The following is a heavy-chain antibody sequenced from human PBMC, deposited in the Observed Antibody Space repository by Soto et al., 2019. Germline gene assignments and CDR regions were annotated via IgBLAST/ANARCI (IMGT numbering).Heavy chain of an antibody. CDR3: AKGRTDYGDYVCLDY. Sequence: GGSLRLSCAASGFTFSSYAMSWVRQAPGKGLEWVSAISGSGGSTYYADSVKGRFTISRDNSKNTLYLQMNSLRTEDTAVYYCAKGRTDYGDYVCLDYWGQGTLVTVSS. CDR2: ISGSGGST. J-gene: IGHJ4*02. V-gene: IGHV3-23*01. CDR1: GFTFSSYA. D-gene: IGHD4-17*01.